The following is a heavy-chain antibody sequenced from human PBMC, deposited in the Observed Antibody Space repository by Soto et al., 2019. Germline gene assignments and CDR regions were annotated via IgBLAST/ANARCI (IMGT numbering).Heavy chain of an antibody. CDR1: GGTFSTYA. D-gene: IGHD5-18*01. CDR2: IIPMFGTA. J-gene: IGHJ4*02. V-gene: IGHV1-69*12. Sequence: QVQLMQSGAEVKKPESSVKVSCKAPGGTFSTYAISWVRQAPGQGLEWMGGIIPMFGTANYAQRFQDRVTITAEESTNTDYMELSSLRSEDTAVYFCASGIQLWLRRINNGYSGWGQGTLVTVSS. CDR3: ASGIQLWLRRINNGYSG.